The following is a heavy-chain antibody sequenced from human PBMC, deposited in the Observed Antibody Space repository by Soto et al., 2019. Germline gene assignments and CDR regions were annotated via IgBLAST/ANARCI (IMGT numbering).Heavy chain of an antibody. V-gene: IGHV3-30*18. J-gene: IGHJ6*02. Sequence: QVQLVESGGGVVQPGRSLRLSCAASGFTFSSYGMHWVRQAPGKGLEWVAVISYDGSNKYYADSVKGRFTISRDNSKNTLYLQMNSLRAEDTAVYYCAKDGPYDSSSYYHYYYGMDVWGQGTTVTVSS. CDR2: ISYDGSNK. D-gene: IGHD3-22*01. CDR1: GFTFSSYG. CDR3: AKDGPYDSSSYYHYYYGMDV.